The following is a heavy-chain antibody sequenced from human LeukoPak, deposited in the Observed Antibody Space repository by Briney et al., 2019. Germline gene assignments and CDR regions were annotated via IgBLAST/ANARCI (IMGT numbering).Heavy chain of an antibody. J-gene: IGHJ4*02. CDR1: GGPFGVYY. CDR2: INHSGST. CDR3: AGPGAGDLDY. Sequence: SETLSLTCAVYGGPFGVYYWSWVRQPPGKGLEWIGEINHSGSTNYNPSLKSRVTISVDTSKNHFSLKPSSVTAADTAVYYCAGPGAGDLDYWGQGTLVTVSS. D-gene: IGHD3-10*01. V-gene: IGHV4-34*01.